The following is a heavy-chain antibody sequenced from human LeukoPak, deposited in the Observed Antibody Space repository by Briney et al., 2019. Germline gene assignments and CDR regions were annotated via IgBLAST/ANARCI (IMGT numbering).Heavy chain of an antibody. Sequence: TGGSLRLSCAASGFTFSSYAMSWVRQAPGKGLEWVSAISGSGGSTYYADSVKGRFTISRDNSKNTLYLQMNSLRAEDTAVYYCAKDFLGYDFWSGQSLYYYYMDVWGKGTTVTVSS. D-gene: IGHD3-3*01. V-gene: IGHV3-23*01. CDR2: ISGSGGST. CDR3: AKDFLGYDFWSGQSLYYYYMDV. CDR1: GFTFSSYA. J-gene: IGHJ6*03.